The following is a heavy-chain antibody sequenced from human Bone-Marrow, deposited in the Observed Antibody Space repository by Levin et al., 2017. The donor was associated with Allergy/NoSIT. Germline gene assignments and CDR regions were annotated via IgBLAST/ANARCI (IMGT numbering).Heavy chain of an antibody. CDR1: GYTFSDYF. CDR2: INPGDGST. D-gene: IGHD5-24*01. V-gene: IGHV1-46*01. Sequence: ASVKVSCKTSGYTFSDYFMHWVRQAPGQGLEWMAKINPGDGSTNYAQTFQGRVTMTRDTSTRTVYLELNGLRSEDTAISFWARDSLYKGLAMAGLEWGQGTLVTVSS. J-gene: IGHJ4*02. CDR3: ARDSLYKGLAMAGLE.